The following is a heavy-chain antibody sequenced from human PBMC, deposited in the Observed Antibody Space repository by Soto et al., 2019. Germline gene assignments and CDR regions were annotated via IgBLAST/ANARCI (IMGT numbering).Heavy chain of an antibody. CDR3: ARRDRSGFSYWLDP. CDR2: IYFSGTT. J-gene: IGHJ5*02. V-gene: IGHV4-31*02. Sequence: PXETLSVPRPVASGSISSGYYYWSWIRQHPGKGLEWIGTIYFSGTTYYNPSLKSRVTISVDTSKNQFSLNLSSVTAADTAVYYCARRDRSGFSYWLDPWGQGTLVTVSS. D-gene: IGHD3-22*01. CDR1: SGSISSGYYY.